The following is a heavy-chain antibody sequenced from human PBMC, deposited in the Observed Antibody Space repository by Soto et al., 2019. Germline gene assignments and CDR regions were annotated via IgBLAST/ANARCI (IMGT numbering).Heavy chain of an antibody. J-gene: IGHJ3*02. D-gene: IGHD3-22*01. CDR3: AATYYYDSSGYYSDI. V-gene: IGHV3-53*01. CDR2: IYSGGST. CDR1: GFTVSSNY. Sequence: RRLSCAASGFTVSSNYMSWVRQAPGKGLEWVSVIYSGGSTYYADSVKGRFTISRDNSKNTLYLQMNSLRAEDTAVYYCAATYYYDSSGYYSDIWGQGTMVTVSS.